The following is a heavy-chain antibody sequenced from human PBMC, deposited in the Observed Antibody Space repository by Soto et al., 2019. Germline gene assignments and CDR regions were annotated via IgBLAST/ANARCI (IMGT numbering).Heavy chain of an antibody. D-gene: IGHD5-12*01. CDR2: IIPIFGTA. Sequence: GASVKVSCKASGGTFSSYAISWVRQAPGQGLEWMGGIIPIFGTANYAQKFQGRVTVTADESTSTAYMELSSLRSEDTAVYYCARRDGYNLRSYDAFDIWGQGTMVTVSS. V-gene: IGHV1-69*13. CDR3: ARRDGYNLRSYDAFDI. J-gene: IGHJ3*02. CDR1: GGTFSSYA.